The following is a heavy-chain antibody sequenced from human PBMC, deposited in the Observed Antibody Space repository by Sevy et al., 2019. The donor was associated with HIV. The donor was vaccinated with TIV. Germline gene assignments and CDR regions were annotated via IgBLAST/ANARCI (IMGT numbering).Heavy chain of an antibody. CDR1: GASITSGGSC. CDR2: VYHSGTT. V-gene: IGHV4-31*03. CDR3: ARDGRHYGDYFRHAFDL. J-gene: IGHJ3*01. Sequence: SETLSLTCTVSGASITSGGSCWSWIRQHPGSTLEWIGYVYHSGTTYYNPSLKSRVSISLDTSKNQVSLNLASVTAAGTAVDVCARDGRHYGDYFRHAFDLWGQGTMVTVSS. D-gene: IGHD2-21*02.